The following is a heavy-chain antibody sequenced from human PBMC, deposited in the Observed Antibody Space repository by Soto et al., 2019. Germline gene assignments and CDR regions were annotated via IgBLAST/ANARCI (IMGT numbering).Heavy chain of an antibody. CDR3: AGRNSGDYPYFDF. CDR2: IYRGGST. D-gene: IGHD4-17*01. Sequence: GGSLRLSCAASGFIFNNYAMSWVRQAPGKGLEWVSLIYRGGSTYYADSVKGRFTISRDSSKNTLYLQMNSLRADDTALYYCAGRNSGDYPYFDFWGPGTLVTVSS. CDR1: GFIFNNYA. V-gene: IGHV3-66*01. J-gene: IGHJ4*02.